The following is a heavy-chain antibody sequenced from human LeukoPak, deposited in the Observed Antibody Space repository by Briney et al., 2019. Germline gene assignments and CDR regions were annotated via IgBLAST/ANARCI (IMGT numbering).Heavy chain of an antibody. D-gene: IGHD3-3*02. J-gene: IGHJ5*02. CDR1: GGTFSSYA. CDR3: ARQFWSGYYTRFDP. Sequence: SVKVSCKASGGTFSSYAISWARQAPGQGLEWMGGIIPIFGTANYAQKFQGRVTITADESTSTAYMELSSLRSEDTAVYYCARQFWSGYYTRFDPWGQGTLVTVSS. CDR2: IIPIFGTA. V-gene: IGHV1-69*13.